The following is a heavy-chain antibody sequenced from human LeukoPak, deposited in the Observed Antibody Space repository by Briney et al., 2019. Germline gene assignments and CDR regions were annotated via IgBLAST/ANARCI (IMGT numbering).Heavy chain of an antibody. CDR3: ARTQTGRFWSGRYGDYYYMDV. CDR2: IYYSGST. Sequence: SETLSLTCSVSGGSVNSYYWSWLRQPPGKGLEWIGYIYYSGSTNYNPSLKSRVTISVDTSKNQFSLKLSSVTAADTAVYYCARTQTGRFWSGRYGDYYYMDVWGKGTTVTVSS. D-gene: IGHD3-3*01. J-gene: IGHJ6*03. CDR1: GGSVNSYY. V-gene: IGHV4-59*02.